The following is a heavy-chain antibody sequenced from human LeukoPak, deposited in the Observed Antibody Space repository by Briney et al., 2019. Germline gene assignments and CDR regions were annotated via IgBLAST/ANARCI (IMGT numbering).Heavy chain of an antibody. J-gene: IGHJ4*02. D-gene: IGHD6-13*01. CDR1: GYTFTGYY. CDR3: ARDAPRIAAAGHGDY. Sequence: ASVKVSCKASGYTFTGYYMHWVRQAPGQRLEWMGWINPNSGGTNYAQKFQGRVTMTRDTSISTAYMELSRLRSDDTAVYYCARDAPRIAAAGHGDYWGQGTLVTVSS. V-gene: IGHV1-2*02. CDR2: INPNSGGT.